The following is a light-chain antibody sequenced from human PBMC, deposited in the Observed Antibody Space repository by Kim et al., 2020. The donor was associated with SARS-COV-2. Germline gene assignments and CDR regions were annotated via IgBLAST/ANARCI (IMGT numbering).Light chain of an antibody. CDR1: SSDVGGYNF. J-gene: IGLJ2*01. Sequence: QSALTQPRSVSGSPGQSVTISCTGTSSDVGGYNFVSWYQQHPGKAPKLIIYDVRKRPSGIPDRFSGSKSGYTASLTISGLQTEDEADYFCCSYAGRDIVVCGGGTELTVL. V-gene: IGLV2-11*01. CDR3: CSYAGRDIVV. CDR2: DVR.